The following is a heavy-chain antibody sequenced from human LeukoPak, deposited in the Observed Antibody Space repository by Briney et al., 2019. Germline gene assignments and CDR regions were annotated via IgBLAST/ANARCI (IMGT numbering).Heavy chain of an antibody. Sequence: SETLSLTCTVSGSSISSYYWSWIRQPPGKGLEWIGYIYYSGSTNYNPSLKSRVTISVDTSKNQFSLKLSSVTAADTAVYYCARLFGDYWGQGTLVTVSS. CDR3: ARLFGDY. J-gene: IGHJ4*02. CDR2: IYYSGST. V-gene: IGHV4-59*08. D-gene: IGHD3-10*02. CDR1: GSSISSYY.